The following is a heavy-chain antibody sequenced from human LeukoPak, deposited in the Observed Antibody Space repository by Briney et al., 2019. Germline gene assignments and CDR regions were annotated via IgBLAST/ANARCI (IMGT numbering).Heavy chain of an antibody. J-gene: IGHJ6*02. CDR3: AKDSSDYVWGSYRQYYYYYYGMDV. CDR1: GFTFSSYG. V-gene: IGHV3-30*18. D-gene: IGHD3-16*02. Sequence: GGSLRLSCAASGFTFSSYGMHWVRQAPGKGLEWVAVISYDGSNKYYADSVKGRFTISRDNSKNTLYLQMNSLRAEDTAVHYCAKDSSDYVWGSYRQYYYYYYGMDVWGQGTTVTVSS. CDR2: ISYDGSNK.